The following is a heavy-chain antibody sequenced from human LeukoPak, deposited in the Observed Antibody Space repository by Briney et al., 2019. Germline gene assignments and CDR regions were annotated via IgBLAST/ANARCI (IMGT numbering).Heavy chain of an antibody. D-gene: IGHD3-10*01. CDR1: GYTFTGYY. J-gene: IGHJ4*02. V-gene: IGHV1-2*02. Sequence: ASVKVSCKASGYTFTGYYIHWVRQAPGQGLEWMGWINPNSGDTNYAQKFQGRVTMTRDTSINTAFMELSRLRSDDTAVYYCARDIGSGSYYWGQGTLVTVSS. CDR2: INPNSGDT. CDR3: ARDIGSGSYY.